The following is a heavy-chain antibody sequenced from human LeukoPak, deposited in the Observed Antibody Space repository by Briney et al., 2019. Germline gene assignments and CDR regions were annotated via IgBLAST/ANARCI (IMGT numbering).Heavy chain of an antibody. J-gene: IGHJ4*02. V-gene: IGHV3-21*01. CDR3: ARGIRSGATLY. CDR2: ISSSSSYI. CDR1: GFTFSSYS. D-gene: IGHD1-26*01. Sequence: GGSLRLSCAASGFTFSSYSMNWVRLAPGKGLEWVSSISSSSSYIYYADSEKGRFTISRDNAKNSLYLQMNSLRAEDTAVYYCARGIRSGATLYWGQGTLVTVSS.